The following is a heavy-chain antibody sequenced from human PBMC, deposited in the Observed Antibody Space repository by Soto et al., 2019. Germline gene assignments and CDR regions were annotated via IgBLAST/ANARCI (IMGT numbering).Heavy chain of an antibody. CDR2: ISSSGSTI. D-gene: IGHD6-13*01. Sequence: GGSLRLSCAASGFTFSDYYMSWIRQAPGKGLEWVSYISSSGSTIYYADSVKGRFTISRDNAKNSLYLQMNSLRAEDTAVYYCARDSRGSMYSSSWYVVDYWGQGTLVTVSS. CDR3: ARDSRGSMYSSSWYVVDY. J-gene: IGHJ4*02. CDR1: GFTFSDYY. V-gene: IGHV3-11*01.